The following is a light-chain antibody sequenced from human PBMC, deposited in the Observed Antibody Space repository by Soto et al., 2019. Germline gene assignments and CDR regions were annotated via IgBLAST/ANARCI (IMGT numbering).Light chain of an antibody. V-gene: IGKV4-1*01. CDR3: QKYFSSPT. Sequence: DIVMTQSPDSLPLSLGERATINCKSSQSLFYNSDNNNYLAWYQQKPGQPPKLLIYWASTRSAGVPDRFRGRGYGTDSTRTINSLQADDVAIYYCQKYFSSPTFGQGTTVEI. J-gene: IGKJ1*01. CDR1: QSLFYNSDNNNY. CDR2: WAS.